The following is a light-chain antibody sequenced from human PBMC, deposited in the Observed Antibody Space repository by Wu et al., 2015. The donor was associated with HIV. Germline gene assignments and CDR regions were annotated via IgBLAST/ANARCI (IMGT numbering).Light chain of an antibody. CDR2: GAS. V-gene: IGKV3-15*01. CDR3: QQYNHWPPPWT. Sequence: TLSCRASQRVTSNYLAWYQQKPGQAPRLLIYGASSRAIGIPARFSGSGSGTEFTLTISSLQSEDFAVYYCQQYNHWPPPWTFGQGTKVEIK. J-gene: IGKJ1*01. CDR1: QRVTSN.